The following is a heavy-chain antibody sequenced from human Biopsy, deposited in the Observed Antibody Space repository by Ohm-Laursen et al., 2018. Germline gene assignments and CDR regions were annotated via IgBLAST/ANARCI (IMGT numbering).Heavy chain of an antibody. V-gene: IGHV1-2*02. Sequence: SVKVSCKASGYTFTGYHVHWVRQAPGQGLEWTGWINAKTGDTNYAQKFQGRVTMTRDTSISTAYVDLSSLRSDDTAVYYCTRGGYYYDSLAYYYWFDPWGQGTLVIVSS. D-gene: IGHD3-22*01. CDR3: TRGGYYYDSLAYYYWFDP. CDR1: GYTFTGYH. CDR2: INAKTGDT. J-gene: IGHJ5*02.